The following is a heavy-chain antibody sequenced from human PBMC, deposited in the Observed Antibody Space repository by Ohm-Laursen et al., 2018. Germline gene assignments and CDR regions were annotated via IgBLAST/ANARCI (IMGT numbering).Heavy chain of an antibody. CDR1: GFTFSSYW. V-gene: IGHV3-74*01. J-gene: IGHJ5*02. CDR2: INSDGSST. D-gene: IGHD3-10*01. Sequence: SLRLSCTASGFTFSSYWMHWVRQAPGKGLVWVSRINSDGSSTSYADSVKGRFTISRDNAKNTLYLQMNSLRAEDTAVYYCARDHYYGSAPVNWFDPWGQGTLVTVSS. CDR3: ARDHYYGSAPVNWFDP.